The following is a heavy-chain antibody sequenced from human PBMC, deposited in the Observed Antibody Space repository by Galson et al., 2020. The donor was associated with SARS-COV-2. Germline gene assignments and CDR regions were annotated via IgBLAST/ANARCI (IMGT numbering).Heavy chain of an antibody. CDR2: IYYSGST. CDR3: ARRLSNWGSYFDY. CDR1: GGSISSYY. D-gene: IGHD7-27*01. Sequence: SETLSLTCTVSGGSISSYYWSWIRQPPGKGLEWIGYIYYSGSTNYNPSLKSRVTISVDTSKNQFSLKLSSVTAADTAVYYCARRLSNWGSYFDYWGQGTLVTVSS. V-gene: IGHV4-59*13. J-gene: IGHJ4*02.